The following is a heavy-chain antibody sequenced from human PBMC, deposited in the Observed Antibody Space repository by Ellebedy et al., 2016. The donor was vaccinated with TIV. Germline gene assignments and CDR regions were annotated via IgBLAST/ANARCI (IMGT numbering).Heavy chain of an antibody. Sequence: GESLKISCAASGFTFSDYYMIWIRQAPGKGLEWVSYISNSGSTIYYADSVKGRFTISRDNAKNSLSLLMHSLRAEDTAVYYCARDARFIDQQHNWFDPWGQGTLVTVSS. CDR2: ISNSGSTI. CDR3: ARDARFIDQQHNWFDP. V-gene: IGHV3-11*01. J-gene: IGHJ5*02. D-gene: IGHD2-2*01. CDR1: GFTFSDYY.